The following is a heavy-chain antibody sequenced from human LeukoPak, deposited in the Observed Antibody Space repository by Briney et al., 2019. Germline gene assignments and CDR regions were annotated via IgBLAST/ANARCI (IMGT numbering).Heavy chain of an antibody. CDR3: AKNYDSSGYYWDYYYGMDV. D-gene: IGHD3-22*01. V-gene: IGHV3-53*05. Sequence: GGSLRLSCAASGFTVSSNYMSWVRQAPGKGLEWVSVIYSGGSTYYADSVKGRFTISKDNSKNTLHLQMNSLRAEDTAVYYCAKNYDSSGYYWDYYYGMDVWGQGTTVTVSS. CDR2: IYSGGST. J-gene: IGHJ6*02. CDR1: GFTVSSNY.